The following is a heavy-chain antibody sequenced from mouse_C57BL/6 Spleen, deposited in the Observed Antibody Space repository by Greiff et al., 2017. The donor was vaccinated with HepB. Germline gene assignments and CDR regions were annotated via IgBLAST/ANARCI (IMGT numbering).Heavy chain of an antibody. CDR1: GFTFSSYA. CDR3: ARGGTVVANYAMDY. D-gene: IGHD1-1*01. Sequence: EVKLMESGGGLVKPGGSLKLSCAASGFTFSSYAMSWVRQTPEKRLEWVATISDGGSYTYYPDNVKGRFTISRDNAKNNLYLQMSHLKSEDTAMYYCARGGTVVANYAMDYWGQGTSVTVSS. CDR2: ISDGGSYT. J-gene: IGHJ4*01. V-gene: IGHV5-4*03.